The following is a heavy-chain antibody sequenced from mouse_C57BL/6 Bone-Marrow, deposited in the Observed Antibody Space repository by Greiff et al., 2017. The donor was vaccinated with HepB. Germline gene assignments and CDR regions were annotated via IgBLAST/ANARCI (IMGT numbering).Heavy chain of an antibody. CDR1: GFTFSNYW. J-gene: IGHJ3*01. CDR3: TVIYDGYYAWFAY. D-gene: IGHD2-3*01. CDR2: IRLKSDNYAT. Sequence: EVQGVESGGGLVQPGGSMKLSCVASGFTFSNYWMNWVRQSPEKGLEWVAQIRLKSDNYATHYAESVKGRFTISRDDSKSSVYLQMNNLRAEDTGIYYCTVIYDGYYAWFAYWGQGTLVTVSA. V-gene: IGHV6-3*01.